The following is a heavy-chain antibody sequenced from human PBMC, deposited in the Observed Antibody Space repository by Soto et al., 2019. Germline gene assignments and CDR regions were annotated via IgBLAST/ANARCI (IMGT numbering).Heavy chain of an antibody. CDR1: EFTFSSYA. V-gene: IGHV3-23*01. CDR3: AKDVALSREAATGAMSAFDI. Sequence: PGGSLRLSCAASEFTFSSYAMSWVRQAPGKGLEWVSAISGSGGSTYYADSVKGRFTISRDNSKNTLYLQMNSLRAEDTAVYYCAKDVALSREAATGAMSAFDIWGQGTMVPVSS. D-gene: IGHD2-15*01. CDR2: ISGSGGST. J-gene: IGHJ3*02.